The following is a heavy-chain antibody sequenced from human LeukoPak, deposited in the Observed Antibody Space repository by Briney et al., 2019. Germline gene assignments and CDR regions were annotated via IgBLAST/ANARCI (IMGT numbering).Heavy chain of an antibody. D-gene: IGHD2-2*01. Sequence: GASMKVSCKASGYTFTSYDINWVRQATGQGLEWMGWMDPNSGNTGYAQKFQGRVTMTRNTSISTAYMELSSLRSEDTAVYYCARADCSSTSCSNWFDPWGQGTLVTVSS. CDR3: ARADCSSTSCSNWFDP. J-gene: IGHJ5*02. CDR2: MDPNSGNT. CDR1: GYTFTSYD. V-gene: IGHV1-8*01.